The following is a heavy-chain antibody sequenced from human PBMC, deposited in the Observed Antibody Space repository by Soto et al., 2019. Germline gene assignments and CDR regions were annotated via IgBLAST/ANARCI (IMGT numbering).Heavy chain of an antibody. CDR1: GYTFTGYY. CDR2: INPNSGGT. D-gene: IGHD3-10*01. Sequence: GASVKVSCKASGYTFTGYYMHWVRQAPGQGLEWMGWINPNSGGTNYAQKFRGWVTMTSDTSISTAYMELSRLRSDDTAVYYCARGGPAPLLWFGEINNWFDPWGQGTLVTVSS. J-gene: IGHJ5*02. CDR3: ARGGPAPLLWFGEINNWFDP. V-gene: IGHV1-2*04.